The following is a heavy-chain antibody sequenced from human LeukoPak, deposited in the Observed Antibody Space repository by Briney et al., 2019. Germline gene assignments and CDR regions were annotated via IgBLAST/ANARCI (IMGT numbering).Heavy chain of an antibody. V-gene: IGHV3-74*01. J-gene: IGHJ4*02. CDR2: INSDGSRT. Sequence: GGSLRLSCAASGFTFSSYWMHWVRQAPGKGLVWVSRINSDGSRTSYADSVKGRFTISRDNAKNALYLQMNSLRAEDTAVYYCARHIAAAGPGFDYWGQGTLVTVSS. CDR1: GFTFSSYW. CDR3: ARHIAAAGPGFDY. D-gene: IGHD6-13*01.